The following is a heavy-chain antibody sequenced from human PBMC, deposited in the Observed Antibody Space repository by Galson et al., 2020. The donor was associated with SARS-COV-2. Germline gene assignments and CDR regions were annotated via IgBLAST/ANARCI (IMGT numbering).Heavy chain of an antibody. CDR1: GFTFSSYA. V-gene: IGHV3-23*01. J-gene: IGHJ4*02. D-gene: IGHD3-9*01. CDR2: ISGSGGST. Sequence: GGSLRLSCAASGFTFSSYAMSWVRQAPGKGLEWVSAISGSGGSTYYADSVKGRFTISRDNSKNTLYLQMNSLRAEDTAVYYCAKDLYYDILTGYWDYWGQGTLVTVSS. CDR3: AKDLYYDILTGYWDY.